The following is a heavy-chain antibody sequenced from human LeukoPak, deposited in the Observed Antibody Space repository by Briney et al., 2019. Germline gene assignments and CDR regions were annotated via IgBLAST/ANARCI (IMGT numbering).Heavy chain of an antibody. CDR1: GYAFTSYG. D-gene: IGHD3-3*01. J-gene: IGHJ4*02. CDR3: AREPWSGYYADFDY. CDR2: ISAYNGNT. V-gene: IGHV1-18*01. Sequence: ASVKVSCKASGYAFTSYGISWVRQAPGQGLEWMGWISAYNGNTNYAQKLQGRVTMTTDTSTSTAYMELRSLRSDDTAVYYCAREPWSGYYADFDYWGQGTLVTVSS.